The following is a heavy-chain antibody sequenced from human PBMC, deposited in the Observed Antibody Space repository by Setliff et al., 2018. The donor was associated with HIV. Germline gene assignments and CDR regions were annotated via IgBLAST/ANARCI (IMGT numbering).Heavy chain of an antibody. CDR3: ARYALCSDDCSDEGADI. J-gene: IGHJ4*02. D-gene: IGHD2-21*01. V-gene: IGHV1-18*01. CDR2: INCYSGDS. Sequence: ASVKVSCKASGYSFFSYSITWVRQAPGQGLEWVGWINCYSGDSKFPEKLQGRITMTADTSTSTAYMDLRSLRSDDTAVYYCARYALCSDDCSDEGADIWGQGTLVTVSS. CDR1: GYSFFSYS.